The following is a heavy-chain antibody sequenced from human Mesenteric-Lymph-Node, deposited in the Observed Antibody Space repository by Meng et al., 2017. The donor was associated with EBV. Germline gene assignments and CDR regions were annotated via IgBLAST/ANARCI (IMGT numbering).Heavy chain of an antibody. J-gene: IGHJ5*01. CDR1: GYIFTSYG. D-gene: IGHD1-1*01. V-gene: IGHV1-18*01. CDR2: ISTYSGNT. Sequence: QVQLVEFGAEVKKPGSSVKVSCKASGYIFTSYGINWVRQAPGQGLEWMGWISTYSGNTDYAQNFQGRVTMTTDTSTSTAYMELRSLKSDDTAVFYCATEARSGTFNWFDSWGQGTLVTVSS. CDR3: ATEARSGTFNWFDS.